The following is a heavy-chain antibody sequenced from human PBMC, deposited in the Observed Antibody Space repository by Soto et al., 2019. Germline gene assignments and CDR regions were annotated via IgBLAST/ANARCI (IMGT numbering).Heavy chain of an antibody. CDR3: AEDLGIRFLEWCDAFDI. D-gene: IGHD3-3*01. V-gene: IGHV3-23*01. J-gene: IGHJ3*02. CDR2: ISGSGGST. Sequence: EVQLLESGGGLVQPGGSLRLSCAASGFTFSSYAMSWVLQAPGKGLEWVSAISGSGGSTYYADSVKSRFTISRDNSKNTLYLQINSRRAADTAVYYCAEDLGIRFLEWCDAFDIWGQGTMVTVSS. CDR1: GFTFSSYA.